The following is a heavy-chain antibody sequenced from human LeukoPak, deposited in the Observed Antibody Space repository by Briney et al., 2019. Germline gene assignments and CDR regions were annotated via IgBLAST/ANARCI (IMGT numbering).Heavy chain of an antibody. CDR2: IYTSGST. CDR1: GGSISSGSYY. V-gene: IGHV4-61*02. CDR3: ARASAIAVAAT. D-gene: IGHD6-19*01. J-gene: IGHJ4*02. Sequence: SETLSLTCTVSGGSISSGSYYWSWIRQPAGKGLEWIGRIYTSGSTNYNPSLKSRVTISVDTSKNQFSLKLSSVTAADTAVYYCARASAIAVAATWGQGTLVTVSS.